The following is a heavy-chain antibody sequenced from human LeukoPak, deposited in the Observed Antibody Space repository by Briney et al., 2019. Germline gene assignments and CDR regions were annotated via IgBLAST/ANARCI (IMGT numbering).Heavy chain of an antibody. V-gene: IGHV3-9*01. D-gene: IGHD6-13*01. Sequence: GGSLRLSCAASGFTFDDYAMHWVRQAPGKGLEWVSGISWNSGSIGYADSVKGRFTISRDNAKNSLYLQMNSLRAEDTALYYCAKSVAAADDYFDYWGQGTLVTVSS. CDR3: AKSVAAADDYFDY. CDR1: GFTFDDYA. CDR2: ISWNSGSI. J-gene: IGHJ4*02.